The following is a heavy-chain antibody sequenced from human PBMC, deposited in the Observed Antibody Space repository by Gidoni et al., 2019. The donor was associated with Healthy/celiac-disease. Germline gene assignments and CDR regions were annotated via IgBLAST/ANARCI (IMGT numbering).Heavy chain of an antibody. V-gene: IGHV3-30*18. CDR3: AKDQAAAGLDAFDI. Sequence: QVQLVESGGGVVQPGRSLRLSCAASGFTFSSYGMHWVRQAPGKGLEWVAVISYDGSNKYYADSVKGRFTISRDNSKNTLYLQMNSLRAEDTAVYYCAKDQAAAGLDAFDIWGQGTMVTVSS. J-gene: IGHJ3*02. D-gene: IGHD6-13*01. CDR2: ISYDGSNK. CDR1: GFTFSSYG.